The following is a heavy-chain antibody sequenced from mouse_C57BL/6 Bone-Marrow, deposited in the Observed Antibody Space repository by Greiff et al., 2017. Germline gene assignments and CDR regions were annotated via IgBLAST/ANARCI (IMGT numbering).Heavy chain of an antibody. Sequence: VQVVESDAELVKPGASVKISCKVSGYTFTDHTIHWMKQRPEQGLEWIGYIYPRDGSTKYNEKFKGKATLTADKSSSTAYMQLNSLTSEDSAVYFCASPLYHGDFDVWGTGTTVTVSS. CDR1: GYTFTDHT. D-gene: IGHD6-1*01. CDR2: IYPRDGST. V-gene: IGHV1-78*01. CDR3: ASPLYHGDFDV. J-gene: IGHJ1*03.